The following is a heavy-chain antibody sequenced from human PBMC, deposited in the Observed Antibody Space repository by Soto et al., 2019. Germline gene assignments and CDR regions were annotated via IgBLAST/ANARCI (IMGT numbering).Heavy chain of an antibody. Sequence: QVQLVESGGGLVKPGGSLRLSCATSGFSFRDYYMSWIRQTPGKGLEWISYISGSGDNIYYGGSVQGRFTISRDNDKNSLDLQMNSLRADDTAVYYCARDGDHYGSGSHYDAVFWGQRILVTVSS. CDR3: ARDGDHYGSGSHYDAVF. CDR2: ISGSGDNI. CDR1: GFSFRDYY. J-gene: IGHJ4*02. D-gene: IGHD3-10*01. V-gene: IGHV3-11*01.